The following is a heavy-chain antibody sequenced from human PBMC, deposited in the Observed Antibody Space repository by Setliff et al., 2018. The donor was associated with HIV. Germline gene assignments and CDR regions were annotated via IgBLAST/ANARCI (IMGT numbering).Heavy chain of an antibody. V-gene: IGHV3-53*01. Sequence: LRLSCSASGFTVSNNYMKWVRQAPGKGLEWVSLIYSGGSTYYADSVKGRFTISRDNSKNTLYLQMNSLRAEDTAVYYCARDRTCSGGSCYGTWGQGTMVTVSS. CDR3: ARDRTCSGGSCYGT. CDR2: IYSGGST. D-gene: IGHD2-15*01. CDR1: GFTVSNNY. J-gene: IGHJ5*02.